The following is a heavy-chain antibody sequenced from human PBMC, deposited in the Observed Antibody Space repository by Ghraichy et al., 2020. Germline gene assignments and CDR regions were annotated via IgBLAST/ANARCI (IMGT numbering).Heavy chain of an antibody. J-gene: IGHJ6*02. CDR1: GFTFSDFS. Sequence: GESLNISCAASGFTFSDFSMNWVRQAPGKGLEWVSSISTRYTYTYYAGSVKGRFTISRDNAKNTLDLQINSLRTDDSADYYCARGGRFLEWFSHGMDVWGQGTTGTVSS. CDR2: ISTRYTYT. V-gene: IGHV3-21*01. D-gene: IGHD3-3*01. CDR3: ARGGRFLEWFSHGMDV.